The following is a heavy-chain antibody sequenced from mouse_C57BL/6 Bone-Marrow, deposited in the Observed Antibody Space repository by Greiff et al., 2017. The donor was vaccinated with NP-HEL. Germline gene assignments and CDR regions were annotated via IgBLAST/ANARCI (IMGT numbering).Heavy chain of an antibody. CDR2: IHPSDSDT. CDR1: GYTFTSYW. Sequence: VQLQQSGAELVKPGASVKVSCKASGYTFTSYWMHWVKQRPGQGLEWIGRIHPSDSDTNYNQKFKGKATLTVDQSSSTAYMQLSSLTSEDSAVYYCAMAGGNYGYWYFDVWGTGTTVTVSS. CDR3: AMAGGNYGYWYFDV. V-gene: IGHV1-74*01. J-gene: IGHJ1*03. D-gene: IGHD2-1*01.